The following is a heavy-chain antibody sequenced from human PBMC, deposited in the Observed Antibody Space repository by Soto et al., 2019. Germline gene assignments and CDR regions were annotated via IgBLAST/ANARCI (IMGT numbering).Heavy chain of an antibody. J-gene: IGHJ4*02. CDR2: IIPLFGTT. CDR3: ARGGELAGWMPFDS. Sequence: QVHLVQSGAEVKKPGSSVKVSCRASGGTFNTSGFNWVRQAPGQGLEWMGGIIPLFGTTTYAQNFQGRVTITADKSKTTAYIEMSGLTSEDTAVYFCARGGELAGWMPFDSWGQGTLGTVSS. CDR1: GGTFNTSG. V-gene: IGHV1-69*06. D-gene: IGHD6-19*01.